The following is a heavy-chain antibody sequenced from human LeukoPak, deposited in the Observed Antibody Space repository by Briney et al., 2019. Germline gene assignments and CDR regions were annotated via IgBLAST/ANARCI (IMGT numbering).Heavy chain of an antibody. CDR3: ARGYYYDSSGYLY. CDR1: GFTFNNYG. J-gene: IGHJ4*02. V-gene: IGHV3-30*03. D-gene: IGHD3-22*01. CDR2: ISYDGRNK. Sequence: GRSLRLSCAASGFTFNNYGMHWVRQAPGKGLEWVAVISYDGRNKHYPDSVKGRFTISRDNSKNTLYLQMNRLRAEDTAVYYCARGYYYDSSGYLYWGQGTLVTVSS.